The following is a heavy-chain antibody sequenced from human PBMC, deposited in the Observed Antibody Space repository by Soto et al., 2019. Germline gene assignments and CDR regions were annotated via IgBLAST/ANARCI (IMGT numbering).Heavy chain of an antibody. Sequence: QVQLQESGPQLVKPSETLSLTCTVSGGSISGYYWSWIRQPAGKVLEWIGRIYTSGSTKYNNSRKSRVNMSVDTSKNQCSLKLSSVTGADTAVYYCASINPYGMDVWGQGTTVTVSS. D-gene: IGHD2-21*01. CDR1: GGSISGYY. CDR3: ASINPYGMDV. V-gene: IGHV4-4*07. J-gene: IGHJ6*02. CDR2: IYTSGST.